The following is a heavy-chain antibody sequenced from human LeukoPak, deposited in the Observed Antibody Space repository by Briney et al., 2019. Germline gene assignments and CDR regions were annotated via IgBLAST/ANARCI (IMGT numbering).Heavy chain of an antibody. Sequence: GGSLRLSCAASGFTVSSNYMSWVRQAPGKGLEWVAVISYDGSNKYYADSVKGRFTISRDNSKNTLYLQMNSLRAEDTAVYYCAKDLGYDILTGYLFGMDVWGQGTTVTVSS. CDR3: AKDLGYDILTGYLFGMDV. CDR1: GFTVSSNY. D-gene: IGHD3-9*01. J-gene: IGHJ6*02. V-gene: IGHV3-30*18. CDR2: ISYDGSNK.